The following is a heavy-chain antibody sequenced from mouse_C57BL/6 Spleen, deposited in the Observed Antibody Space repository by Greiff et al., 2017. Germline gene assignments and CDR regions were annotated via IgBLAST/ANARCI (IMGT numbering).Heavy chain of an antibody. CDR2: ISDGGSYT. CDR1: GFTFSSYA. CDR3: ASAVTTDAWFAY. D-gene: IGHD2-2*01. V-gene: IGHV5-4*03. Sequence: EVKLVESGGGLVKPGGSLKLSCAASGFTFSSYAMSWVRQTPEKRLEWVATISDGGSYTYYPDNVKGRFTISRDNAKNNLYLQMSHLKAEDTAMYDCASAVTTDAWFAYWGQGTLVTVSA. J-gene: IGHJ3*01.